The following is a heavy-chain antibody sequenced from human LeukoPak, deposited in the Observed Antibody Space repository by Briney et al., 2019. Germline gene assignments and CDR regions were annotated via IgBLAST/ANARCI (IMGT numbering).Heavy chain of an antibody. Sequence: GGSLRLSCAASGFTFSSYSMNWVRQAPGKGLEWVSAISGSGGSTYYADSVKGRFTISRDNSKNTLYLQMNSLRAEDTAVYYCAKDLDYGDYGYFDYWGRGTLVTVSS. CDR3: AKDLDYGDYGYFDY. CDR2: ISGSGGST. J-gene: IGHJ4*02. CDR1: GFTFSSYS. V-gene: IGHV3-23*01. D-gene: IGHD4-17*01.